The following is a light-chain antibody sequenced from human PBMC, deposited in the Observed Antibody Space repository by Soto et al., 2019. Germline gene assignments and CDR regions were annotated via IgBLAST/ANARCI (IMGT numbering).Light chain of an antibody. J-gene: IGLJ1*01. CDR3: NSYTTSNTRQIV. Sequence: QSVLTQPRSVSGSPGQSVTISCTGTSSDVGGYNYVSWYQQHPGKAPKLMIYDVSKRPSGVSARFSGSKSGNTASLTISGLQAEDEADYYCNSYTTSNTRQIVFGTGAKVTVL. CDR1: SSDVGGYNY. CDR2: DVS. V-gene: IGLV2-11*01.